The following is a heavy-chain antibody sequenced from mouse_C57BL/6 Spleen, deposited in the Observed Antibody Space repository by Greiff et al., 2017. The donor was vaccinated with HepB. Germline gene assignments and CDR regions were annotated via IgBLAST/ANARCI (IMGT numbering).Heavy chain of an antibody. CDR2: ISSGGSYT. CDR3: ARQGVYYGSTHWYFDV. Sequence: EVQGVESGGDLVKPGGSLKLSCAASGFTFSSYGMSWVRQTPDKRLEWVATISSGGSYTYYPDSVKGRFTISRDNAKNTLYLQMSSLKSEDTAMYYCARQGVYYGSTHWYFDVWGTGTTVTVSS. J-gene: IGHJ1*03. CDR1: GFTFSSYG. D-gene: IGHD1-1*01. V-gene: IGHV5-6*01.